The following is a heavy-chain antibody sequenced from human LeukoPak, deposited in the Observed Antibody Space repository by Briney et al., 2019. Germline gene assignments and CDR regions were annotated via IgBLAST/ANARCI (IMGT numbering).Heavy chain of an antibody. CDR3: ATGFVVIGAFDI. CDR1: GYRFTDYS. J-gene: IGHJ3*02. D-gene: IGHD2-21*01. Sequence: ASVKVSGKASGYRFTDYSIHWVRQAPGQGLEWMGWINPSTGGTNYVQKFQGRVTMTRDTSINTAYMELSRLRSDDTAVYYCATGFVVIGAFDIWGQGTLVAVSS. V-gene: IGHV1-2*02. CDR2: INPSTGGT.